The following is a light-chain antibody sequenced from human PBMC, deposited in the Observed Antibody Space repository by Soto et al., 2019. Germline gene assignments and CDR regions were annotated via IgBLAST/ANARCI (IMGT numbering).Light chain of an antibody. J-gene: IGKJ4*01. CDR3: QQYDSLPLT. Sequence: EIVLTQSPGTLSLSPGERATLSCRASQSIRSSHLAWYQQKPGQAPRVLIYATSSRATGIPDRFSGSGSGTDFTLTISRLEPEDFAVYHCQQYDSLPLTFGGGTKVEIK. CDR2: ATS. V-gene: IGKV3-20*01. CDR1: QSIRSSH.